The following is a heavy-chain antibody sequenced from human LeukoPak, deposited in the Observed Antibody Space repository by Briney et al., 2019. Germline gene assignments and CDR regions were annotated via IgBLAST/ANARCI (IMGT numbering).Heavy chain of an antibody. CDR1: GITLSNYG. D-gene: IGHD4-23*01. CDR3: ARGRNAGGPYYSDY. V-gene: IGHV3-21*01. J-gene: IGHJ4*02. Sequence: GGSLRLSCAVSGITLSNYGMSWVRQAPGKGLEWVSSINSAGTSKKYADSLKGRFTVSRDNAKNSLFLQLSSLRDEDTAVYYCARGRNAGGPYYSDYWGQGTQVTVSS. CDR2: INSAGTSK.